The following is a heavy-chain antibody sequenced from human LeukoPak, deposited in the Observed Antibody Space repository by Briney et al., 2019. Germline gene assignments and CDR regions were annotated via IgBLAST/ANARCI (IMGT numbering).Heavy chain of an antibody. D-gene: IGHD6-13*01. V-gene: IGHV1-18*01. CDR2: ISAYNSNT. CDR1: GYSFTSYG. CDR3: ARAAGGGYFDF. Sequence: GASVKVSCKASGYSFTSYGISWVRQAPGQGLEWMGWISAYNSNTNYAQNLPGRVTMTTDTSTSTVYLDLRSLRSDDTAVYYCARAAGGGYFDFWGQGTLVTVSS. J-gene: IGHJ4*02.